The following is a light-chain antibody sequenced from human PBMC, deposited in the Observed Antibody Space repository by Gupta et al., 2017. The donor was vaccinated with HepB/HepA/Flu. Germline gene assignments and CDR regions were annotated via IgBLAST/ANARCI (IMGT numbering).Light chain of an antibody. Sequence: SVXXXQXATXTCSGEELGDKYVSWYQQKPGQSPVLVIFQTDRRPSGIPERFSGSNSGNTATLTISGTQALDESDCYCQTWDTGTVVFGGGTRLTVL. J-gene: IGLJ2*01. V-gene: IGLV3-1*01. CDR1: ELGDKY. CDR3: QTWDTGTVV. CDR2: QTD.